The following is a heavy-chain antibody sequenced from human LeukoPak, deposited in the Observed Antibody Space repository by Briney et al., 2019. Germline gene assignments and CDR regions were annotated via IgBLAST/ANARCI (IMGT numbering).Heavy chain of an antibody. D-gene: IGHD2-15*01. CDR3: ARVGYCSHGSCLRLDWYFDL. Sequence: SETLSLTCTVSGASNSSYYWSWIRQPPGKGLEWIGYIYYSGTTNYNPSLKSRVTMSLDTSKNQFSLKLSSATAADTAVYYCARVGYCSHGSCLRLDWYFDLWGRGTLVTVSS. J-gene: IGHJ2*01. CDR2: IYYSGTT. CDR1: GASNSSYY. V-gene: IGHV4-59*01.